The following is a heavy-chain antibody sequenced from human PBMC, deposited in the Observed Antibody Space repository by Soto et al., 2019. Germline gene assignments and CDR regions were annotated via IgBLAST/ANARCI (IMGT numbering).Heavy chain of an antibody. CDR1: GYSISSGSY. J-gene: IGHJ5*02. CDR2: IYRSGNT. V-gene: IGHV4-38-2*01. CDR3: ARAYYYEVAGWFDP. D-gene: IGHD3-22*01. Sequence: PSETLSLTCAVSGYSISSGSYWGWIRQPPGKGLEWIGSIYRSGNTYYNPSLKSRVTIAVDTSKNQFSLKLSSVTAADTAVYSCARAYYYEVAGWFDPWGPGTLVTVS.